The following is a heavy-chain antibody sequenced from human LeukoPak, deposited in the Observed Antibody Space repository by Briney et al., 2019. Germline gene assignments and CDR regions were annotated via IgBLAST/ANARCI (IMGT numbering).Heavy chain of an antibody. V-gene: IGHV3-11*04. D-gene: IGHD1-14*01. J-gene: IGHJ6*03. CDR2: ITDSGNTI. CDR1: GFTFSDYN. Sequence: PGGSLRLSCAASGFTFSDYNMNWVRQAPGKGLEWVSYITDSGNTIHYADSVKGRFTISRDNAKNSLYLQMNSLRAEDTAVYYCARDGPDDYYYYMDVWGKGTTVTVSS. CDR3: ARDGPDDYYYYMDV.